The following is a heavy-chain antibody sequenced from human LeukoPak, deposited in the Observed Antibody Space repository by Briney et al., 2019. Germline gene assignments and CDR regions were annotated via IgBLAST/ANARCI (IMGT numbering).Heavy chain of an antibody. CDR3: AVRHYDILTGYFGGVDY. Sequence: GESLKISCKGSGYSLTTYWIGWVRQMPGKGLEWMGIIYPGDSDTRYSPSFQGQVTVSADKSISTAYLQWGSLKASDTAMYYCAVRHYDILTGYFGGVDYWGQGTLVTVSS. D-gene: IGHD3-9*01. CDR1: GYSLTTYW. V-gene: IGHV5-51*01. J-gene: IGHJ4*02. CDR2: IYPGDSDT.